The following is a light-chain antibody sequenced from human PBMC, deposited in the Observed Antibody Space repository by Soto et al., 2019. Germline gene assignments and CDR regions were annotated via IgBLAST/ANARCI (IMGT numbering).Light chain of an antibody. CDR3: CSYAGGSTYV. CDR1: SSDVGSYNL. Sequence: QSALTQPASVSGSPGQSMTISCTGTSSDVGSYNLFSWYQQHPGKAPKLIIYEGSKRPSGVSNRFSGSKSGNTASLTISGLQAEDESDYYRCSYAGGSTYVFGTGTKLTVL. J-gene: IGLJ1*01. CDR2: EGS. V-gene: IGLV2-23*01.